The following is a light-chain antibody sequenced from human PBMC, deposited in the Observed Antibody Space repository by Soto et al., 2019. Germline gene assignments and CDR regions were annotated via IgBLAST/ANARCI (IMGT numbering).Light chain of an antibody. V-gene: IGLV2-14*03. J-gene: IGLJ3*02. Sequence: QSALTQPASVSGSPGQSITISCTGTSSDVGAYNYVSWYQQHPGKAPKLMIYDVSNRPSGVSNRFSGSKSGNTASLTISGLPADDEADYCCSSFTSSSTLVFGGGTKLTVL. CDR3: SSFTSSSTLV. CDR2: DVS. CDR1: SSDVGAYNY.